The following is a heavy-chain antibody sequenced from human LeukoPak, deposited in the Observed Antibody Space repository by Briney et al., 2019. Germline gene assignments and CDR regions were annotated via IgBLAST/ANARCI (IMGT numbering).Heavy chain of an antibody. V-gene: IGHV4-61*02. Sequence: SETLSLTCTVSGGSISSGSYYWSWIRQPAGKGLEWIGRLYTSGSTNYNPSLKSRVTISVDTSKNQFSLKLSSVTAADTAVYYCARAQGGWSDYWGQGTLVTVSS. CDR3: ARAQGGWSDY. D-gene: IGHD6-19*01. J-gene: IGHJ4*02. CDR2: LYTSGST. CDR1: GGSISSGSYY.